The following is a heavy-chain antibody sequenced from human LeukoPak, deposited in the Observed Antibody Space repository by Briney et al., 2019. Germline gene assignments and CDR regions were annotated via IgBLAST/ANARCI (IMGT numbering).Heavy chain of an antibody. J-gene: IGHJ4*02. V-gene: IGHV4-34*01. Sequence: PSETLSLTCAVCGGSFSGYYWSWIRQPPGKGLEWIGEINHSGSTNYNPSLKSRVTISVDTSRNQFSLKLSSVTAADTAVYYCARGVPYYDFWSGYYSDYWGQGTLVTVSS. D-gene: IGHD3-3*01. CDR1: GGSFSGYY. CDR2: INHSGST. CDR3: ARGVPYYDFWSGYYSDY.